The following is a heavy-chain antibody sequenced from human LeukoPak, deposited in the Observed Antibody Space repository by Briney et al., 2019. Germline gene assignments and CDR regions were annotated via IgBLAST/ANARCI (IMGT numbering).Heavy chain of an antibody. CDR1: GFTFSSYS. CDR3: TRYGSRNFFDY. V-gene: IGHV3-21*03. D-gene: IGHD3-10*01. J-gene: IGHJ4*02. CDR2: ISSSSSYI. Sequence: GGSLRLSCAASGFTFSSYSMNWVRQAPGKGLEWVSSISSSSSYIYYADSVKGRFTTSRDNAKNSLYLQMNSLRAEDTAVYYCTRYGSRNFFDYWGQGTLVTVSS.